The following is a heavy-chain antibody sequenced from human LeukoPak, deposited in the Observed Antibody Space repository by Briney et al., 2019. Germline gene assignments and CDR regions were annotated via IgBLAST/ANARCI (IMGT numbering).Heavy chain of an antibody. Sequence: ASVKVSCKASGYTFTSYYMHWVRQAPGQGLEWMGIINPSGGSTSYAQKFQGRVTMTTDTSTSTAYMELRSLRSDDTAVYYCASGVGRYGGNTFDYWGQGTLVTVSS. J-gene: IGHJ4*02. D-gene: IGHD4-23*01. CDR2: INPSGGST. CDR1: GYTFTSYY. V-gene: IGHV1-46*01. CDR3: ASGVGRYGGNTFDY.